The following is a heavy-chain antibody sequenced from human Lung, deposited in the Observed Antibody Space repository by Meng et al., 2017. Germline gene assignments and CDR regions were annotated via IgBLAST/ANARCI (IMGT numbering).Heavy chain of an antibody. CDR3: ARESGYFEY. V-gene: IGHV3-74*03. Sequence: VQLVESGGGLVRPGGSLSLSCAGSGFTFRSYWMHWVRQAPGKGLVWVSRIRGDGGSIVYADSVKGRFTISRDNAKNTLFLQMNSLRAEDTAVYYCARESGYFEYWGQGSLVTVSS. CDR2: IRGDGGSI. CDR1: GFTFRSYW. J-gene: IGHJ4*02.